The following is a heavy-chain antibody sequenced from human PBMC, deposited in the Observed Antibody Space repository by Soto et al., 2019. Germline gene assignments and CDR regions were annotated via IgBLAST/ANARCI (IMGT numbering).Heavy chain of an antibody. Sequence: SETLSLTCTVSGGSISSYYWSWIRQPPGKGQEWIGYIYYSGSTNYNPSLKSRVTISVDTSKNQFSLKLSSVTAADTAVYYCARVTYYTAMVPFDYWGQGTLVTVSS. CDR2: IYYSGST. CDR1: GGSISSYY. D-gene: IGHD5-18*01. CDR3: ARVTYYTAMVPFDY. V-gene: IGHV4-59*12. J-gene: IGHJ4*02.